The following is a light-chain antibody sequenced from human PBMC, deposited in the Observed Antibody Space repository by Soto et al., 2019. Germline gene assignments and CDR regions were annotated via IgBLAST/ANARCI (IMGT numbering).Light chain of an antibody. CDR1: QSISSW. Sequence: DIQMTQPPSTLSASVGDRVTITCRASQSISSWLAWYQQKPGKAPKLLIYDASSLESGVPSRFSGSGSGTEFTLTISTLQLDDFATYYWQQYPSYWTFGQGTKVDIK. V-gene: IGKV1-5*01. J-gene: IGKJ1*01. CDR3: QQYPSYWT. CDR2: DAS.